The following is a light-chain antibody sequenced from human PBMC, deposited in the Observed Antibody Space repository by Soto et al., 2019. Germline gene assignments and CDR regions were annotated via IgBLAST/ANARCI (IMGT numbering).Light chain of an antibody. CDR3: QQRSSWPLT. CDR2: DAS. V-gene: IGKV3-11*01. Sequence: EIVLTQSPATLSLSPGERATLSCRASQSVSSYLAWYQQRPGQVPRLLIFDASKRATGIPARFSGSGSGTDFTLILNSLDPEDFAVYYCQQRSSWPLTFGGGTKVEIK. CDR1: QSVSSY. J-gene: IGKJ4*01.